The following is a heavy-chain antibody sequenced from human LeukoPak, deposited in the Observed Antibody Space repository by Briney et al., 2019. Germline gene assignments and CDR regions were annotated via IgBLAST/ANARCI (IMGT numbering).Heavy chain of an antibody. CDR3: ARYHYDSSGYPYYFDY. CDR1: GFTVSSNY. V-gene: IGHV3-53*01. CDR2: IYSGGST. Sequence: GGSLRLPCAASGFTVSSNYMSWVRQAPGKGLEWVSVIYSGGSTYYADSVKGRFTISRDNSKNTVFLQLNSLRAEDTAVYYCARYHYDSSGYPYYFDYWGQGTLVTVSS. J-gene: IGHJ4*02. D-gene: IGHD3-22*01.